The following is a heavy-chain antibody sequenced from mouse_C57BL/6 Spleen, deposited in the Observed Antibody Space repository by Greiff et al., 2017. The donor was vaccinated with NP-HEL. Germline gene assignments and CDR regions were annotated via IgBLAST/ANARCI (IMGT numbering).Heavy chain of an antibody. V-gene: IGHV1-82*01. CDR2: IYPGDGDT. Sequence: QVQLQQSGPELVKPGASVKISCKASGYAFSSSWMNWVKQRPGKGLEWIGRIYPGDGDTNYNGKFKGKATLTADKSSSTAYMQLSSLTSEDSAVYFCANYYGRRFMDYWGQGTSVTVSS. CDR1: GYAFSSSW. J-gene: IGHJ4*01. D-gene: IGHD1-1*01. CDR3: ANYYGRRFMDY.